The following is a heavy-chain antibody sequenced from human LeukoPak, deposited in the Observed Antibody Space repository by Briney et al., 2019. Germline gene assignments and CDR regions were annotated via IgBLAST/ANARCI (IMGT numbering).Heavy chain of an antibody. CDR3: AKGHSSGYYFDAFDI. J-gene: IGHJ3*02. CDR2: ISGSGGST. CDR1: GFTFTAYS. D-gene: IGHD3-22*01. V-gene: IGHV3-23*01. Sequence: PGGSLRLSCAASGFTFTAYSMNWARRAPGKGLEWASAISGSGGSTYYADSVKGRFTISRDNSKNTLYLQMNSLRAEDTAVYYCAKGHSSGYYFDAFDIWGQGTMVTVSS.